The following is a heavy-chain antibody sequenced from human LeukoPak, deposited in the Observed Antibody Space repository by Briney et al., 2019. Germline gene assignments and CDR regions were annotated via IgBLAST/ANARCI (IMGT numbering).Heavy chain of an antibody. V-gene: IGHV4-39*01. CDR2: IYYSGST. CDR3: ARREGLWFGEFPFDY. CDR1: GGSISSSSYY. Sequence: PSETLSLTCTVSGGSISSSSYYWGWIRQPPGKGLEWIGSIYYSGSTYYNPSLKSRVTISVDTSKNQFSLKLSSVTAADTAVYYCARREGLWFGEFPFDYWGQGTLVTASS. D-gene: IGHD3-10*01. J-gene: IGHJ4*02.